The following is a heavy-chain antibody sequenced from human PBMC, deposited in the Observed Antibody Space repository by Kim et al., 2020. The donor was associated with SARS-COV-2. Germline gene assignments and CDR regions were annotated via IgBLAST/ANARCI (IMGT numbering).Heavy chain of an antibody. J-gene: IGHJ4*02. D-gene: IGHD6-19*01. CDR1: GFTFSIYW. V-gene: IGHV3-74*01. Sequence: GGSLRLSCAASGFTFSIYWMHWVRQAPGKGLVWVSRINSDGSCTTYADSVTGRFTISRDNPKNTLYLQMNSLRPEDTAVYYCARVPNSSGWYGVYWGQGTLVTVSS. CDR2: INSDGSCT. CDR3: ARVPNSSGWYGVY.